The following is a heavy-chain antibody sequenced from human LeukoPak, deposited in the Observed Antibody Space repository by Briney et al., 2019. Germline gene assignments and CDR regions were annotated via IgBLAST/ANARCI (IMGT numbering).Heavy chain of an antibody. D-gene: IGHD6-13*01. Sequence: GASVKVSCKTSGYSFTAYYIHWVRQAPGQGLEWMGWINPNSGDTSYSVRFQGRVTMTRDTSITTAYMELTGLTSDDTAVYYCTRGQSIWAAAGLIIDFWGQGTLVSVSS. CDR3: TRGQSIWAAAGLIIDF. J-gene: IGHJ4*02. CDR1: GYSFTAYY. V-gene: IGHV1-2*02. CDR2: INPNSGDT.